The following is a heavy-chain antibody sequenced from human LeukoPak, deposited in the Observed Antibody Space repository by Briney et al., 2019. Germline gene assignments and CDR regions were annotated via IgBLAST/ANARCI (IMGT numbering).Heavy chain of an antibody. CDR2: IIPIFGTA. V-gene: IGHV1-69*05. D-gene: IGHD3-3*01. J-gene: IGHJ4*02. CDR3: ARGDFWSGYYRNFDY. Sequence: ASVKVSCRASGGTFSSYAISWVRQAPGQGLEWMGGIIPIFGTANYAQKFQGRVTITTDESTSTAYMELSSLRSEDTAVYYCARGDFWSGYYRNFDYWGQGTLVTVSS. CDR1: GGTFSSYA.